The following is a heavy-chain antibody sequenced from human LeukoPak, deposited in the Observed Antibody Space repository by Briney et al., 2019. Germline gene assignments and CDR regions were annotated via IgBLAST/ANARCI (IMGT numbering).Heavy chain of an antibody. Sequence: PGGSLRLSCAASGFTFSSYSTNWVRQAPGKGLEWVSYISSSSSTIYYADSVKGRFTISRDNAKNSLYLQMNSLRAEDTAVYYCARDDGWRDIVVVPAAIGWFDPWGQGTLVTVSS. J-gene: IGHJ5*02. CDR1: GFTFSSYS. V-gene: IGHV3-48*01. CDR2: ISSSSSTI. D-gene: IGHD2-2*01. CDR3: ARDDGWRDIVVVPAAIGWFDP.